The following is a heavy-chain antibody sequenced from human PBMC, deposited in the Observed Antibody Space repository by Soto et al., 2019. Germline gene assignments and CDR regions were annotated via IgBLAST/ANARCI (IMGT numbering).Heavy chain of an antibody. V-gene: IGHV4-4*07. CDR2: MYISGTT. CDR3: ARERAAPSWTDP. D-gene: IGHD6-6*01. CDR1: GGSVSSNY. J-gene: IGHJ5*02. Sequence: PSETLSLTCTVSGGSVSSNYWTWIRQPAGKGLEWIGRMYISGTTDYNPSLRGRVTMSVDTSKNHFSLTLTSVTAEDTAVYYCARERAAPSWTDPWGRGTLVTVSS.